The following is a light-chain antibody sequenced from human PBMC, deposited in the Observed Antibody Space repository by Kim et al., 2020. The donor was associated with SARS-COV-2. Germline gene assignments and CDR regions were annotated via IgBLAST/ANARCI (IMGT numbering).Light chain of an antibody. CDR3: AAWDDSLHAWV. J-gene: IGLJ3*02. CDR2: ENS. V-gene: IGLV1-47*01. Sequence: GQRVAISCYGSSPTIGSNFVYWRQQLPGTAPKLLIHENSQRPSGVPDRFSGSKSGTSASLAISGLRSEDEGDYYCAAWDDSLHAWVFGGGTQLTVL. CDR1: SPTIGSNF.